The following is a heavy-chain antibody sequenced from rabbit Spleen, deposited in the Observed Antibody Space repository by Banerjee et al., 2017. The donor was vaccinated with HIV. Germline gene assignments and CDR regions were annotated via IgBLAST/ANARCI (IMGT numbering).Heavy chain of an antibody. V-gene: IGHV1S7*01. CDR2: IDPLFGNT. CDR3: ARDTSSSFSSYGMDL. D-gene: IGHD1-1*01. J-gene: IGHJ6*01. CDR1: GFDFSGYG. Sequence: QLVESGGGLVQPGESLKLSCKASGFDFSGYGMSWVRQAPGKGLEWIGYIDPLFGNTYYASWVNGRFTISRDNAQNTLYLQLNSLTAADTATYFCARDTSSSFSSYGMDLWGQGTLVT.